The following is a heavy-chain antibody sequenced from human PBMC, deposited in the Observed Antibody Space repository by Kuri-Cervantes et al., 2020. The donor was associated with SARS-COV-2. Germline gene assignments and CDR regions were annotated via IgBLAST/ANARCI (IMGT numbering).Heavy chain of an antibody. J-gene: IGHJ4*02. Sequence: GSLRLSCAVSGYSISSGYYWGWIRQPPGKGLEWIGSIYYSGSTYYNPSLKSRVTISVDTSKNQFSLKLSSVTAADTAVYYCARLQQVVVPAASFDYWGQGTLVTVSS. V-gene: IGHV4-38-2*01. CDR2: IYYSGST. CDR3: ARLQQVVVPAASFDY. D-gene: IGHD2-2*01. CDR1: GYSISSGYY.